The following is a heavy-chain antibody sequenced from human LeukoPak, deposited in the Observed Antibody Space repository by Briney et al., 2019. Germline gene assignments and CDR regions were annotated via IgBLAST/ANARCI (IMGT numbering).Heavy chain of an antibody. D-gene: IGHD3-22*01. CDR2: ISSSGSTI. J-gene: IGHJ5*02. Sequence: GGSLRLSCAASGFTFSDYYMSWIRQAPGKGLEWVSYISSSGSTIYYADSVKGRFTISRDNAKNTLNPQMNSLRAEDTAVYYCARDLGQYYDTSDNWFDPWGQGTLVTVSS. CDR3: ARDLGQYYDTSDNWFDP. CDR1: GFTFSDYY. V-gene: IGHV3-11*04.